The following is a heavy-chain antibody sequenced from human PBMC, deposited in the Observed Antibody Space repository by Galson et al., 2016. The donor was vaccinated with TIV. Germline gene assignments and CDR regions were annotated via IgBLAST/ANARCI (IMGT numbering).Heavy chain of an antibody. V-gene: IGHV3-66*02. D-gene: IGHD2-21*01. CDR2: IYSGGST. Sequence: CAASGFTVSGNYMTWVRQAPGKGLEWVSLIYSGGSTTYADSVKGRFTISRDNFKNTVYLQMNSLRADDTAVYYCARDRRHCGNECYLYYYYGMDVWGQGTTVTVSS. CDR3: ARDRRHCGNECYLYYYYGMDV. J-gene: IGHJ6*02. CDR1: GFTVSGNY.